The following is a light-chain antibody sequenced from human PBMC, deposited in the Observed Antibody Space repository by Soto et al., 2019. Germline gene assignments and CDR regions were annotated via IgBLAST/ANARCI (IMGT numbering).Light chain of an antibody. V-gene: IGKV3-11*01. J-gene: IGKJ4*01. Sequence: EIVLTQSPATLSLSPGERATLSSRASQSLSSYLAWSQQKPGQAPRLLIYDASNRATGITARFRGNESGTDFTLTISYLEPEDVAVYYCQERSNLPLTFGGGTKVEIK. CDR3: QERSNLPLT. CDR1: QSLSSY. CDR2: DAS.